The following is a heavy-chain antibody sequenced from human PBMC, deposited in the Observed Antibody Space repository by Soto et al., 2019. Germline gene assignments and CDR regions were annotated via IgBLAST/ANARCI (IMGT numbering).Heavy chain of an antibody. Sequence: PGGSLRLSCAVSGFTFSSYGMHWVRQAPGKGLEWVAFVSYDGSDKYYVDSVKGRFTVSRDNSNNTLSLQMSSLRAEDTAVYYCARGRIYDSRGPIWKYYWGQGTQVTVSS. V-gene: IGHV3-30*03. CDR1: GFTFSSYG. CDR3: ARGRIYDSRGPIWKYY. D-gene: IGHD3-22*01. J-gene: IGHJ4*02. CDR2: VSYDGSDK.